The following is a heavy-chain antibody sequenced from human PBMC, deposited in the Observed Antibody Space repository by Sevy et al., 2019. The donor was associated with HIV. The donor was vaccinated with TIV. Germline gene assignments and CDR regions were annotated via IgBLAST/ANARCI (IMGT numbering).Heavy chain of an antibody. CDR3: ARDRGVPRTRGSYQYGMDV. Sequence: GGSLRLSCTASGFPFSSYDMNWLRQAPGQGLEWISSISSSSNFVYQADSVKGRFTISRDNAKNSLFLQMNSLTVEDTAVYYCARDRGVPRTRGSYQYGMDVWGQRTTVTVSS. J-gene: IGHJ6*02. CDR1: GFPFSSYD. CDR2: ISSSSNFV. D-gene: IGHD3-16*01. V-gene: IGHV3-21*06.